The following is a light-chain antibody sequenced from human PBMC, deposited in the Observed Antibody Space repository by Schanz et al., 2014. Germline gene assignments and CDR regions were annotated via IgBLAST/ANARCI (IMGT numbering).Light chain of an antibody. Sequence: SPSPLSVSPGERATLSCRASQSVSAKLAWYQQKPDQAPRLLIYDASTRATGIPARFSGSGSGTEFTLTISSLQSEDFAVYYCQQYDDWPRTFGQGTRVGVK. CDR2: DAS. J-gene: IGKJ1*01. CDR3: QQYDDWPRT. CDR1: QSVSAK. V-gene: IGKV3-15*01.